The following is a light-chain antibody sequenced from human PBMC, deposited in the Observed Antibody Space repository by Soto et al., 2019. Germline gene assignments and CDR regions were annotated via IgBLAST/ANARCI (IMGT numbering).Light chain of an antibody. V-gene: IGKV1-5*03. CDR3: QQYNSYSLT. J-gene: IGKJ4*01. CDR1: QSISSW. CDR2: KAS. Sequence: DIQMTQSPSTLSASVGDRVTITCRASQSISSWLAWYQQKPGKAPKLLIYKASSLESGVPSRFSGSGSGTEFTLTISSLQPDDVATYCCQQYNSYSLTFGGGTKVEIK.